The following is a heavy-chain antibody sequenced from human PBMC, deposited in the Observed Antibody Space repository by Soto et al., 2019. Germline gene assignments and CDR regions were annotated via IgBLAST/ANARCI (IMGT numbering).Heavy chain of an antibody. CDR1: GFTFSSYA. J-gene: IGHJ4*02. CDR3: ATAILPGVNSDF. CDR2: ISGSGGST. D-gene: IGHD1-26*01. V-gene: IGHV3-23*01. Sequence: GGSLRLSCAASGFTFSSYAMSWVRQAPGKGLEWVSAISGSGGSTNHADSVKGRFTISRDNSKNTVYLQMNSLRAEDTAVYYCATAILPGVNSDFWGQGTLVTVSS.